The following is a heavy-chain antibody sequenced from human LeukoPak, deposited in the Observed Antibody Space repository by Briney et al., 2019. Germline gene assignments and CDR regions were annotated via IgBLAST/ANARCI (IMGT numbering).Heavy chain of an antibody. Sequence: GGSLRLSCAASGFTFNSYAMSWVRQAPGKGLEWVSTISGGDNNTYYADSVKGWSTISRDNSKNTVYLQVNSLRADDTAVYYCAKSPYDHWGQGTLVTVSS. CDR1: GFTFNSYA. CDR3: AKSPYDH. V-gene: IGHV3-23*01. CDR2: ISGGDNNT. J-gene: IGHJ4*02.